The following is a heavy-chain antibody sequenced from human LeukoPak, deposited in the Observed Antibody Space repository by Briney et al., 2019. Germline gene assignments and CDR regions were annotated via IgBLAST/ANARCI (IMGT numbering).Heavy chain of an antibody. D-gene: IGHD6-19*01. J-gene: IGHJ4*02. CDR3: AKVAKHSRTIAVAADFDY. Sequence: GGSLRLSCAASGFTFSSYAMSWVRQAPGKGLEWVSAISGSGGSTYYADSVKGRFTISRDNSKNTLYLQMNSLRAEDTAVYYCAKVAKHSRTIAVAADFDYWGQGTLVTVSS. CDR1: GFTFSSYA. V-gene: IGHV3-23*01. CDR2: ISGSGGST.